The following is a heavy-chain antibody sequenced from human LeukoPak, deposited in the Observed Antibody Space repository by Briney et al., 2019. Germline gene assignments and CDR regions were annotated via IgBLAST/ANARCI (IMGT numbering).Heavy chain of an antibody. CDR1: GYTFSDYY. CDR2: INPSSGGT. V-gene: IGHV1-2*02. CDR3: ARPIRGSYVEDVFDI. Sequence: GASVKVSCKTSGYTFSDYYLHWVRQAPGQGLEWMGWINPSSGGTKNAQKFQGRVTMTRDTSISTGYMGLSRLRSDDTAVYYCARPIRGSYVEDVFDIWGQGTMVTVSA. D-gene: IGHD1-26*01. J-gene: IGHJ3*02.